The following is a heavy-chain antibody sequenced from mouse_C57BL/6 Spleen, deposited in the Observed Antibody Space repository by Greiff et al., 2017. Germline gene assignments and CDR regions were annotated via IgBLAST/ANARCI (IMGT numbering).Heavy chain of an antibody. J-gene: IGHJ2*01. V-gene: IGHV1-4*01. D-gene: IGHD1-1*01. CDR3: ARDYGTLYYFDY. CDR2: INPSSGYT. CDR1: GYTFTSYT. Sequence: QVQLQQSGAELARPGASVKMSCKASGYTFTSYTMHWVKQRPGQGPEWIGYINPSSGYTKYNQKFKDKATLTADKSSSTAYMQLSSLTSEDSAVYYCARDYGTLYYFDYWGQGTTLTVSS.